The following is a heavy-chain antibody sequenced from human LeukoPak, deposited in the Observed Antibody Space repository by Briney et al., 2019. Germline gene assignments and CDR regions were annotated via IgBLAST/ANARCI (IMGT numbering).Heavy chain of an antibody. CDR2: ISSSGSTI. Sequence: GGSLRLSCAASGFTFSDYYMSWIRQAPGKGLEWVSYISSSGSTIYYADSVKGRLTISRDNAKNSLYLQMNSLRSDDTAVYYCARGSSSWYYWYFDLWGRGTLVTVSS. V-gene: IGHV3-11*01. CDR3: ARGSSSWYYWYFDL. J-gene: IGHJ2*01. CDR1: GFTFSDYY. D-gene: IGHD6-13*01.